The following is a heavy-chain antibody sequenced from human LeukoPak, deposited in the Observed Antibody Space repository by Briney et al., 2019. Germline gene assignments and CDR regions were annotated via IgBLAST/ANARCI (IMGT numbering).Heavy chain of an antibody. Sequence: PSETLSLTCTVSGASISSYYWSWIRQPPGKGLEWIGDIYYSGSIKYNPSLKSRVTISVDTSKNQFSLKLSSVTAADTAVYYCARDGDYDYVWGSYRAFDYWGQGTLVTASS. CDR2: IYYSGSI. D-gene: IGHD3-16*02. V-gene: IGHV4-59*01. CDR3: ARDGDYDYVWGSYRAFDY. CDR1: GASISSYY. J-gene: IGHJ4*02.